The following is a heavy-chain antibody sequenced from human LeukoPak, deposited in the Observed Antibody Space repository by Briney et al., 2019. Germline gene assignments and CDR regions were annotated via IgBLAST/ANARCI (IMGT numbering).Heavy chain of an antibody. CDR2: INPNTVAT. CDR1: EYTFTGYY. V-gene: IGHV1-2*02. CDR3: ARDERFFKGENPYPDLGY. D-gene: IGHD3-3*01. J-gene: IGHJ4*02. Sequence: ASVKVSCKASEYTFTGYYMFWVRQALGQGLEWMEWINPNTVATKYAQNLQGRVTLTRDTSIRTTFIELSSLRSDDTALYYCARDERFFKGENPYPDLGYWGQGTLVTVSS.